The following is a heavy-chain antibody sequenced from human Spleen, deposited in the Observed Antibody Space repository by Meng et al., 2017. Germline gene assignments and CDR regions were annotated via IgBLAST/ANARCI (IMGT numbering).Heavy chain of an antibody. CDR1: GGSVSSRNYY. D-gene: IGHD3-10*01. V-gene: IGHV4-39*07. CDR2: IYFNGGA. CDR3: ARGGSYYGSGNAFDI. J-gene: IGHJ3*02. Sequence: GSLRLSCTVSGGSVSSRNYYWGWIRQPPGKGLEWIGRIYFNGGAEYNPSLKSRVTISVDTSKNQFSLKLTSVTAADTAVYYCARGGSYYGSGNAFDIWGQGTMVTVSS.